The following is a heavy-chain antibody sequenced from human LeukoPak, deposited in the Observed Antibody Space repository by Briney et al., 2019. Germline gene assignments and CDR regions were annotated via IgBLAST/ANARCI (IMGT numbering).Heavy chain of an antibody. V-gene: IGHV1-69*13. CDR2: IVPIFGTA. D-gene: IGHD3-16*01. Sequence: ASVKVSCKTSGGTFSSSVISWVRQAPGQGLDWMGGIVPIFGTANYAQKFQDRVTITADESTTTAYMELSSLRSSDTAVYYCARGLGDGASASSYRWGQGTLVTVSS. CDR1: GGTFSSSV. J-gene: IGHJ5*02. CDR3: ARGLGDGASASSYR.